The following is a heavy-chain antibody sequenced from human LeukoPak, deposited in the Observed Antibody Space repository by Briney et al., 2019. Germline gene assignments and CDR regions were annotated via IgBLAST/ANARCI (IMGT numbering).Heavy chain of an antibody. Sequence: PGGSLRLFCAASGFTFSSYGMHWVRQAPGKGLEWVAVISYDGSNKYYADSVKGRFTISRDNSKNTLYLQMNSLRAEDTAVYYCAKGYAGQANWFDPWGQGTLVTVSS. CDR3: AKGYAGQANWFDP. D-gene: IGHD1-1*01. CDR1: GFTFSSYG. J-gene: IGHJ5*02. V-gene: IGHV3-30*18. CDR2: ISYDGSNK.